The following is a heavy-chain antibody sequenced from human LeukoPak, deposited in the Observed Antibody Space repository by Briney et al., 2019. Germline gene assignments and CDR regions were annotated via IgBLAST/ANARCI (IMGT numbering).Heavy chain of an antibody. CDR3: ARTIVDGYNPFDY. CDR2: IIPIRGIA. V-gene: IGHV1-69*02. J-gene: IGHJ4*02. Sequence: ASVKVSCMASGGTFSSYSISWVRQAPGQGLEWMGRIIPIRGIANYGQKFQGRVTITADKSTSTAYMELSSLRSGDTAVYYCARTIVDGYNPFDYWGQGTLVTVSS. D-gene: IGHD5-24*01. CDR1: GGTFSSYS.